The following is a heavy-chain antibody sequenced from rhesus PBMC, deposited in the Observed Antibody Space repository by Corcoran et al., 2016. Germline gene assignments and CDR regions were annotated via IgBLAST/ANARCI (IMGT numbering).Heavy chain of an antibody. CDR1: GGSISDDSY. CDR2: ITYSGSN. CDR3: ARVMTTVTTRLDY. Sequence: QVQLQESGPGLVKPSETLSLTCAVTGGSISDDSYWSWIRQPPGKRLEWIGYITYSGSNSYNHSRKSRVTSSQDTSKTQFSLTLSSVTAADSAVYYCARVMTTVTTRLDYWGQGVLVTVSS. V-gene: IGHV4-122*02. D-gene: IGHD4-35*01. J-gene: IGHJ4*01.